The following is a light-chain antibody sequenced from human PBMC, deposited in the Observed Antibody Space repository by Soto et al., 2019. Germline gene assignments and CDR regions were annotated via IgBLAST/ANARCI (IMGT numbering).Light chain of an antibody. CDR3: LQHISYPLT. Sequence: DIQMTHSPSAMAASVGDIVTITCRASQGISNYLAWVQQKTGKVPKRLIYSAYGLQTGVPSRFSGSGSGTEFTLTISSLQPEDFANYYCLQHISYPLTFGGGTQVDIK. J-gene: IGKJ4*02. V-gene: IGKV1-17*03. CDR2: SAY. CDR1: QGISNY.